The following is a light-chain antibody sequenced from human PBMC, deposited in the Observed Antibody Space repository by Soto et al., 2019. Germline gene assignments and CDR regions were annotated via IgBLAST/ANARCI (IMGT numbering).Light chain of an antibody. V-gene: IGKV3-11*01. J-gene: IGKJ4*01. CDR2: DAS. CDR1: QSVSSY. Sequence: DIVLTQSPGTLSLSPGERATLSCRASQSVSSYLAWYQQKPGQAPRLLIYDASNRATGIPARFSGSGSGTDFTLTISSLESEDFAVYYCQQRSSWPLTFGGGTRWIS. CDR3: QQRSSWPLT.